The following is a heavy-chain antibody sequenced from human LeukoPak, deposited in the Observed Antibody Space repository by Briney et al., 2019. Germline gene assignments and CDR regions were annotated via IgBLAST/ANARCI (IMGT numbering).Heavy chain of an antibody. J-gene: IGHJ4*02. Sequence: PGGSLRLSCAASGFTVSSNYMSWVRQAPGKGLEWVLVMYIDGSTHYAESVKGRFTISRDNSKNTVFLQLTSLTAEDTAVYYCTRAQAFDFWGQGTLVTVSP. CDR3: TRAQAFDF. CDR2: MYIDGST. V-gene: IGHV3-66*01. CDR1: GFTVSSNY.